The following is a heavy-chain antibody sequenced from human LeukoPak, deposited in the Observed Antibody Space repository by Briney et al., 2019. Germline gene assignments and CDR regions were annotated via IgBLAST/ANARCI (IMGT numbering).Heavy chain of an antibody. CDR1: GFTFDSYG. Sequence: GGSLRLSCAASGFTFDSYGIYWVRQAPGKGLEWVAVIWYDENNKYYADSVKGRFTVSRDNSKNTVYLQMNSLRVEDTAVYYCAKDRKLTGDCLDLWGRGTLVTVSS. CDR2: IWYDENNK. J-gene: IGHJ2*01. V-gene: IGHV3-33*06. CDR3: AKDRKLTGDCLDL. D-gene: IGHD7-27*01.